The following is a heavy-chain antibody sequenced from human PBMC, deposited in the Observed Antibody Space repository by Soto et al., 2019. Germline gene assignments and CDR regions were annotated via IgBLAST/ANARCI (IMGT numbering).Heavy chain of an antibody. J-gene: IGHJ4*02. CDR3: ARVGSSGWSPDY. Sequence: SETLSLTCTVSGGSISGHYWIWIRQPPGEGMEWIGYIFYSGSTTYNNNPSLKSRVTISVDTSKNQFSLRLSSVTAADTAVYYCARVGSSGWSPDYWGQGTLVTVSS. D-gene: IGHD6-19*01. CDR1: GGSISGHY. V-gene: IGHV4-59*11. CDR2: IFYSGSTTY.